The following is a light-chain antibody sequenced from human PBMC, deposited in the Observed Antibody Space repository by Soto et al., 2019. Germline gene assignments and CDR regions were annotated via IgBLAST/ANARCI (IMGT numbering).Light chain of an antibody. J-gene: IGKJ1*01. V-gene: IGKV1-5*03. CDR3: QQYDTLWT. Sequence: DIQMTQSPSTLSASVGDRVTITCRASQTISSWLAWYQQKPGKAPKLLIYKASGLESGVPSRFSGSGFGTEFTLTISSLQPDDFATYYCQQYDTLWTFGQGTKVDIK. CDR1: QTISSW. CDR2: KAS.